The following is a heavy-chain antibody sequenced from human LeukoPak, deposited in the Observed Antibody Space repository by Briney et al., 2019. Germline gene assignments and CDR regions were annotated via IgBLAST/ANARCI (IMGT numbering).Heavy chain of an antibody. V-gene: IGHV3-33*06. J-gene: IGHJ4*02. CDR3: AKGIAAAVLNDY. CDR2: IWYDGSNK. Sequence: SLRLSCAASGFTFSSYGMHWVRQAPGKGLEWVAVIWYDGSNKYYADSVKGRFTISRDNSKNTLYLQMNSLRAEDTAVYYCAKGIAAAVLNDYWGQGTLVTVSS. CDR1: GFTFSSYG. D-gene: IGHD6-13*01.